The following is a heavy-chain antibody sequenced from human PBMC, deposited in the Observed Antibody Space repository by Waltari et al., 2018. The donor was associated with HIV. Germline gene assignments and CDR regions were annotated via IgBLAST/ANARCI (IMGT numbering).Heavy chain of an antibody. Sequence: QVQLQESGPGLVKPSQTLSLPCTVSGGSISSGDYSWSWIRQPPGKGLEWIGYIYYSGSTYYNPSLKSRVTISVDTSKNKFSLKLSSVTAADTAVYYCARDNWFGETGPYYGMDVWGQGTTVIVSS. CDR2: IYYSGST. V-gene: IGHV4-30-4*01. J-gene: IGHJ6*02. D-gene: IGHD3-10*01. CDR1: GGSISSGDYS. CDR3: ARDNWFGETGPYYGMDV.